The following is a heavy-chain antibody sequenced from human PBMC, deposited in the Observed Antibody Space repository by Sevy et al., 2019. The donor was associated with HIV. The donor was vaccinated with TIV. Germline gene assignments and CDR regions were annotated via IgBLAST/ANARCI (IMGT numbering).Heavy chain of an antibody. D-gene: IGHD5-12*01. CDR1: GFTFDDYA. Sequence: GGSLRLSCTTSGFTFDDYAMSWFRQAPGKGLEWVAFITRNSYEAYGGTTDYAASGKGRFIISRDDSKSIAHLQMNSLKTEDTAVYYCTRGLATADTPEYYFDYWGQGTLVTVSS. CDR2: ITRNSYEAYGGTT. V-gene: IGHV3-49*03. CDR3: TRGLATADTPEYYFDY. J-gene: IGHJ4*02.